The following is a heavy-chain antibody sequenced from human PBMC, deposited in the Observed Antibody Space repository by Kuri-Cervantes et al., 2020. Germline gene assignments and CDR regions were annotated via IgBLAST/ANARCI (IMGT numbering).Heavy chain of an antibody. Sequence: SETLSLTCTVSGDSINSYYWSWIRQPAGKGLEWIGRVYTSGSTNYNPSLKSRVTIPVDKSKNQFSLKLSSVTAADTAVYYCARDEDCSGGSCFSAYWGQGTLVTVSS. V-gene: IGHV4-4*07. CDR1: GDSINSYY. J-gene: IGHJ4*02. CDR2: VYTSGST. CDR3: ARDEDCSGGSCFSAY. D-gene: IGHD2-15*01.